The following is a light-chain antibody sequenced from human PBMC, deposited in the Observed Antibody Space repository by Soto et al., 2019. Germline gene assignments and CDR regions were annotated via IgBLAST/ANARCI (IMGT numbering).Light chain of an antibody. CDR3: QQYNNWLPKGLT. CDR1: QSVSSY. J-gene: IGKJ4*01. V-gene: IGKV3-15*01. CDR2: GAS. Sequence: EIVLTQSPGTLSLSPGERATLSCRASQSVSSYYLAWYQQKPGQAPRLLIYGASTRATGIPARFSGSGSGTEFTLTISSLQSEDFAVYYCQQYNNWLPKGLTFGGGTKVDIK.